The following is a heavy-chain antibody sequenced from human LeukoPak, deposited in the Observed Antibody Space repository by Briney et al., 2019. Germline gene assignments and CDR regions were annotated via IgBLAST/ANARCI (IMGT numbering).Heavy chain of an antibody. CDR1: GFTFSGFW. CDR2: INSDGSEG. V-gene: IGHV3-7*03. D-gene: IGHD3-10*01. CDR3: ARSYGHSIDY. Sequence: GGSLRLSCAVSGFTFSGFWMSWSRQAPGKGLEWVASINSDGSEGYYADVVKGRFTISRDNAKNSLYLQINSLRAEDTAVYYCARSYGHSIDYWGQGTLVTVSS. J-gene: IGHJ4*02.